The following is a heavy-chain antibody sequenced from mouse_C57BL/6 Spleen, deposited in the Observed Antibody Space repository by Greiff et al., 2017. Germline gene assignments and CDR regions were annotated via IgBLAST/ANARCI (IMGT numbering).Heavy chain of an antibody. CDR2: INPNYGTT. CDR3: ARSGRWLIHY. CDR1: GYSFTDYN. V-gene: IGHV1-39*01. D-gene: IGHD2-3*01. Sequence: VHVKQSGPELVKPGASVKISCKASGYSFTDYNMNWVKQSNGKSLEWIGVINPNYGTTSYNQKFKGKATLTVDQSSSTAYMQLNSLTSEYSAVYYCARSGRWLIHYWGQGTTLTVSS. J-gene: IGHJ2*01.